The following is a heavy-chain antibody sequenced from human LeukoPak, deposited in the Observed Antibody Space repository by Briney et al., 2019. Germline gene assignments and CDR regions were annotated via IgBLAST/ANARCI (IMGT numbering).Heavy chain of an antibody. CDR2: IHYSGST. CDR3: ARRVWATTMSRDAFDI. CDR1: GASIRSSY. J-gene: IGHJ3*02. V-gene: IGHV4-59*01. D-gene: IGHD1-26*01. Sequence: SETLSLTYTVSGASIRSSYWSWIRRPPGKGLEWIGHIHYSGSTNYNPSLKSRVAISVDTSKNQFSLKLSSVTAADTAVYYCARRVWATTMSRDAFDIWGQGTMVTVSS.